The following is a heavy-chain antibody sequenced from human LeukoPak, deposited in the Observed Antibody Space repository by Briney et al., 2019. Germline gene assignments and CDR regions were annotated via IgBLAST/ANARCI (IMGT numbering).Heavy chain of an antibody. Sequence: SETLSLTCTVSGGSISSYYWSWIRQPPGKGLEWIGYISYSGSTNYNPSLKSRVTISVDTSKNQFSLKLSSVTAADTAVYYCARGGVVVVTAIGYWGQGTLVTVSS. CDR1: GGSISSYY. D-gene: IGHD2-21*02. CDR3: ARGGVVVVTAIGY. CDR2: ISYSGST. J-gene: IGHJ4*02. V-gene: IGHV4-59*12.